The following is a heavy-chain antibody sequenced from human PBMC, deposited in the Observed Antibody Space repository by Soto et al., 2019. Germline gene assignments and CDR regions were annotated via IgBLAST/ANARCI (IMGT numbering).Heavy chain of an antibody. J-gene: IGHJ5*02. D-gene: IGHD2-2*01. CDR3: ARAAVFSSTSSNWFDP. CDR1: GGSISSGGYY. V-gene: IGHV4-31*03. CDR2: IYYSGST. Sequence: SETLSLTCTVSGGSISSGGYYWSWIRQHPGKGLEWIGYIYYSGSTYYNPSLKSRVTISVDTSKNQFSLKLSSVTAADTAVYYCARAAVFSSTSSNWFDPWGQGTLVTVSS.